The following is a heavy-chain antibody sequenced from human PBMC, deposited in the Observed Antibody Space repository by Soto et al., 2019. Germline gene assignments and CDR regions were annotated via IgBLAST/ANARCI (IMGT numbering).Heavy chain of an antibody. CDR1: GGSISSGGYS. V-gene: IGHV4-30-2*01. CDR2: IYHSGST. J-gene: IGHJ4*02. D-gene: IGHD3-22*01. CDR3: ARGPNYHGSNCYSG. Sequence: TLSLTCAVSGGSISSGGYSWSWIRQPPGKGLEWIGYIYHSGSTYYNPSLKSRVTISVDSSKNQFSLKLSSVTAAVTAVYYCARGPNYHGSNCYSGWGQGTLVTVSS.